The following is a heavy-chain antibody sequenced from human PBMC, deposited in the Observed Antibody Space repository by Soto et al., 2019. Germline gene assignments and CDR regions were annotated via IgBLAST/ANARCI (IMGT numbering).Heavy chain of an antibody. J-gene: IGHJ4*02. V-gene: IGHV1-8*01. D-gene: IGHD4-17*01. CDR1: GYTFTSYD. CDR3: GRSANDYGDRH. CDR2: MKPNCGNT. Sequence: QVQLVQSGAEVKKPGASVTVSCKASGYTFTSYDINWVRQATGQGLERMGWMKPNCGNTGYAQKFQGRVTMTRNTTISTAYMELCRSRSEDTGVYSCGRSANDYGDRHWGQGTVVTVSS.